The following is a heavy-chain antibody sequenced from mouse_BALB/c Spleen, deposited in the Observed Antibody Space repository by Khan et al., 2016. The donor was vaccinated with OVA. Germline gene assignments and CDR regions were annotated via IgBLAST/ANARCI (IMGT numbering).Heavy chain of an antibody. V-gene: IGHV1S135*01. D-gene: IGHD1-1*01. CDR1: GYSVTDDN. J-gene: IGHJ2*02. CDR2: IDAYDGGT. Sequence: VQLPQSGPELVTPGASVKVSCKASGYSVTDDNMFWVKQSNGESMEWIGDIDAYDGGTGYNQKFKGKATLNVDKSSSTAFRQLHSLTSEGSAGCYCARTGYYGSSYYFYSWLPGTSLTVSS. CDR3: ARTGYYGSSYYFYS.